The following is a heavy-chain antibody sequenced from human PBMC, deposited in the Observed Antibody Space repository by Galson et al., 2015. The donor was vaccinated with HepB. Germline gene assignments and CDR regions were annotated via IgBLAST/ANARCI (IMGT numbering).Heavy chain of an antibody. J-gene: IGHJ4*03. CDR2: ISVSTGHT. Sequence: SVKVSCKASGYTFTNFGVAWIRQAPGQGLEWMGWISVSTGHTNYAVSLQGRVTMTAETSTGMSYMELRNLTSGDTAVYYCAKFGAATGLEIFDYWGHGTLVTVSS. CDR1: GYTFTNFG. D-gene: IGHD3-10*01. CDR3: AKFGAATGLEIFDY. V-gene: IGHV1-18*01.